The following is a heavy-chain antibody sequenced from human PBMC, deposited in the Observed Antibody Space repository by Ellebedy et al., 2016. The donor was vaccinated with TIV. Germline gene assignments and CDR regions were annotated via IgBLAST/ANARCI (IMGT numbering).Heavy chain of an antibody. CDR1: GFTFSSYS. Sequence: GESLKISCAASGFTFSSYSMNWVRQAPGKGLEWVSSISSSSSYIYYADSVKGRFTISRDNAKNSLYLQMNSLRAEDTAVYYCARKYSSGFDYWGQGTLVTVSS. D-gene: IGHD6-19*01. V-gene: IGHV3-21*01. CDR2: ISSSSSYI. J-gene: IGHJ4*02. CDR3: ARKYSSGFDY.